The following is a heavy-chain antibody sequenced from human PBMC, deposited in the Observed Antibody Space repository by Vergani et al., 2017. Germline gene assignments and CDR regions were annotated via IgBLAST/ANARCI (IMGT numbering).Heavy chain of an antibody. CDR1: GFTFSSYA. J-gene: IGHJ4*02. D-gene: IGHD6-13*01. CDR3: AKDCGYSSSCPNFDY. Sequence: EVQLLESGGGLVQPGGSLRLSCAASGFTFSSYAMSWVRQAPGKGLEWVSAISGSGGSTYYADSVKGRFTIPRDNSKNTLYLQMNSLRAEDTAVYYCAKDCGYSSSCPNFDYWGQGTLVSVSS. CDR2: ISGSGGST. V-gene: IGHV3-23*01.